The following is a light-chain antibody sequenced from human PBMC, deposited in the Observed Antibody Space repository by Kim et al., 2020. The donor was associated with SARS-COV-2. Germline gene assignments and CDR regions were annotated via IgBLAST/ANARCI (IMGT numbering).Light chain of an antibody. CDR3: QVWDSNSDHPV. Sequence: APGQRATITGGGDDIVSKSVHWHTQRPGRAPLLVMYYDSDRPSGIPERFSGSNAGNTATLSISRVEAGDEADYYCQVWDSNSDHPVFGGGTKLTVL. CDR1: DIVSKS. CDR2: YDS. J-gene: IGLJ2*01. V-gene: IGLV3-21*04.